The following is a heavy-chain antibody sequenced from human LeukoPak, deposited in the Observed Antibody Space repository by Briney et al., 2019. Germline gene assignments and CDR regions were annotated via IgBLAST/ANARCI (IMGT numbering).Heavy chain of an antibody. D-gene: IGHD5-24*01. V-gene: IGHV3-43*01. CDR3: AKDSERGTSPYYYGMDV. J-gene: IGHJ6*02. CDR1: GFTFDDYT. CDR2: ISWDGGST. Sequence: PGGSLRLSCAASGFTFDDYTMHWVRQAPGKGLEWVSLISWDGGSTYYVDSVKGRFTISRDNSKNTLHLQMNSLRAEDTAVYYCAKDSERGTSPYYYGMDVWGQGTAVTVS.